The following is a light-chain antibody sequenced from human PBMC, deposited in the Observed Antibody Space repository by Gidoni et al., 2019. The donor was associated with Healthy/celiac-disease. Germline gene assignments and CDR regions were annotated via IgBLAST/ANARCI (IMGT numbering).Light chain of an antibody. V-gene: IGKV3-11*01. J-gene: IGKJ4*01. CDR3: QQRNNWPLT. CDR2: DAS. CDR1: QSLSSY. Sequence: IVLTQSPATLSLSPGERATLSCRASQSLSSYLAWYQQKPGQAPRLLIYDASNRATGIPARFSGSGSGTDFTLTISSLEPEDCAVYYCQQRNNWPLTFXGXTKVEIK.